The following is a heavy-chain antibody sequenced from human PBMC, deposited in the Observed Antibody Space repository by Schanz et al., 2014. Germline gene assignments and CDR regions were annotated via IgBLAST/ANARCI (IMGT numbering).Heavy chain of an antibody. CDR3: ARDPSGSYGWFDP. Sequence: QVQLVESGGGVVQPGRSLRLSCAASGFSFSTYAMHWVRQAPGKGLRCVAVISGNGGEKYYADSVKGRFTISRDNSENTLFLEMNSLRAEDTAVYYCARDPSGSYGWFDPWGQGTLVTVSS. V-gene: IGHV3-30*04. CDR2: ISGNGGEK. CDR1: GFSFSTYA. J-gene: IGHJ5*02. D-gene: IGHD1-26*01.